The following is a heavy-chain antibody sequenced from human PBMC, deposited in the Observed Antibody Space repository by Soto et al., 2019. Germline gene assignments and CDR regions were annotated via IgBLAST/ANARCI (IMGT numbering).Heavy chain of an antibody. CDR3: ASRGDYGDYWLDY. CDR2: IIPIFGTA. Sequence: SVKVSCKASGGTFSSYAISWVRQAPGQGLEWMGGIIPIFGTANYAQKFQGRVTITADESTSTAYMELSSLRSEDTAVYYCASRGDYGDYWLDYWGQGTLVTVSS. D-gene: IGHD4-17*01. CDR1: GGTFSSYA. J-gene: IGHJ4*02. V-gene: IGHV1-69*13.